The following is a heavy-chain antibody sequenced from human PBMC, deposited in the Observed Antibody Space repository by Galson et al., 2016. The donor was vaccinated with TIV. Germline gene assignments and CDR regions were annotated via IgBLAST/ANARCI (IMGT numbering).Heavy chain of an antibody. Sequence: SLRLSCAGSGFTFGDYAMTWLRQAPGKGLEWVGFIRRGAHGGTAEYAASAKGRFTISRDDSKSVAYLEMNSREKEDTAVYYCSRGSFEPWGRGTLVIVSS. CDR1: GFTFGDYA. V-gene: IGHV3-49*03. CDR3: SRGSFEP. J-gene: IGHJ5*02. CDR2: IRRGAHGGTA. D-gene: IGHD3-3*02.